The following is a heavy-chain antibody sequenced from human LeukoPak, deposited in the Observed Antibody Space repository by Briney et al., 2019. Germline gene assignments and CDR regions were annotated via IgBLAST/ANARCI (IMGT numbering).Heavy chain of an antibody. CDR1: GGSFSGYY. CDR3: ARLHCSSTSCNDYYYYYMDV. V-gene: IGHV4-34*01. CDR2: INHSGST. J-gene: IGHJ6*03. Sequence: NPSETLSLTCAVYGGSFSGYYWSWIRQPPGKGLEWIGEINHSGSTNYNPSLKSRVTISVDTSKNQFSLKLSSVTAADTAVYYCARLHCSSTSCNDYYYYYMDVWGKGTTVTVSS. D-gene: IGHD2-2*01.